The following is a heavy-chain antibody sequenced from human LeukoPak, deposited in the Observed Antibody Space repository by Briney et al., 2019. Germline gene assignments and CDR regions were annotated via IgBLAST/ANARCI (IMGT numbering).Heavy chain of an antibody. V-gene: IGHV3-48*02. CDR3: ARDRDYAFDY. D-gene: IGHD4-17*01. Sequence: GGSLRLSCAASGFTLGSYSMNWVRQAPGKGLEWISYINSDRYRNTIYYAGTVKGRFTISRDNAKSSLYLQLNSLRDEDTAIYYCARDRDYAFDYWGQGTLVTVSS. J-gene: IGHJ4*02. CDR1: GFTLGSYS. CDR2: INSDRYRNTI.